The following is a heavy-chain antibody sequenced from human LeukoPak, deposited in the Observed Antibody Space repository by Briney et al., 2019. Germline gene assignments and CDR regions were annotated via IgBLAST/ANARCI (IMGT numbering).Heavy chain of an antibody. Sequence: GGSLRLSCAASGFTFSSYSMNWVRQAPGKGLEWVSSISSSSSYIYYADSVKGRFNISRDNAKNSLYLQMNSLRAEDTAVYYCARDSGGGYITDWWGQGTLVTVSS. CDR3: ARDSGGGYITDW. V-gene: IGHV3-21*01. D-gene: IGHD1-26*01. CDR2: ISSSSSYI. CDR1: GFTFSSYS. J-gene: IGHJ4*02.